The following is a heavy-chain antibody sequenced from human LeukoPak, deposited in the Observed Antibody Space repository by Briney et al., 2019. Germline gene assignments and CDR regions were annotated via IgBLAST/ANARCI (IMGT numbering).Heavy chain of an antibody. CDR3: ANERSFGGNSDYFDY. V-gene: IGHV3-23*01. Sequence: GGSLTLSCAASGFTFSSYAMSWVRQPPGKGLQWVSTISGAGGTTYYPDSEKGRLTITRDNAKNTPYVQMYSLRADGACLYYCANERSFGGNSDYFDYWGQGPAVTVSS. CDR2: ISGAGGTT. CDR1: GFTFSSYA. J-gene: IGHJ4*02. D-gene: IGHD4-23*01.